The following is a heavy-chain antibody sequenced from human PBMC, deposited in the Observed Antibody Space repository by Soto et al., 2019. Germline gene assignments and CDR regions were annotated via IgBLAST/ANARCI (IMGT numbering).Heavy chain of an antibody. Sequence: QGQLVESGGGVVQPGRSLRLSCAASGFNFNNYGMHWVRQAPGKGLEWVAVIWNDGNGYYYANSVKGPFTISSDNSKNTLYLQMSSLRAEDAAVYCCARWRISPPTGVAASARGGMDFWGQGTTVTVSS. J-gene: IGHJ6*02. CDR2: IWNDGNGY. D-gene: IGHD6-13*01. CDR1: GFNFNNYG. CDR3: ARWRISPPTGVAASARGGMDF. V-gene: IGHV3-33*01.